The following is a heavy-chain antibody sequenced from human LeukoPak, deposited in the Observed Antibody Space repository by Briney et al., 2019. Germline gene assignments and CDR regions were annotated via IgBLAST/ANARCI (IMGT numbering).Heavy chain of an antibody. CDR2: MSYDGSNK. Sequence: GGSLRLSCAASGFTFSSYAMHWVRQAPGKGLEWVAVMSYDGSNKYYADSVKGRFTISRDNSKNTLYLQMNSLRAEDTAVYYCARGPLGYCSGGSCYPHYWGQGTLVTVSS. D-gene: IGHD2-15*01. CDR1: GFTFSSYA. V-gene: IGHV3-30*04. CDR3: ARGPLGYCSGGSCYPHY. J-gene: IGHJ4*02.